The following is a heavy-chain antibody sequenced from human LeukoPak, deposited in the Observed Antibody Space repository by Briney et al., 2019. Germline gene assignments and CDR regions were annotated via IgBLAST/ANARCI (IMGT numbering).Heavy chain of an antibody. CDR2: IYYSGST. CDR1: GGSISSSSYY. V-gene: IGHV4-39*07. J-gene: IGHJ4*02. CDR3: ARGPRLTMIVVVIPFDY. D-gene: IGHD3-22*01. Sequence: PSETLSLTCTVSGGSISSSSYYWGWIRQPPGKGLEWIGSIYYSGSTYYNPSLKSRVTISVDTSKNQFSLKLSSVTAADTAVYYCARGPRLTMIVVVIPFDYWGQGTLVTVSS.